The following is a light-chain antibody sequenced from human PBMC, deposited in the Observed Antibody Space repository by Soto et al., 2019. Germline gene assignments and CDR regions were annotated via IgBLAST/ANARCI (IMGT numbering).Light chain of an antibody. Sequence: DIVMTQSPDSLAVSLGERATINCKSSQSVLYNSDKKNYLAWYQQKPGQSPQLLIYLGSNRASGVPDRFSGSGSGTDFTLKISRVEAEDVGVYCCMQSIQLPITFGQGTRLENK. CDR2: LGS. V-gene: IGKV4-1*01. CDR3: MQSIQLPIT. J-gene: IGKJ5*01. CDR1: QSVLYNSDKKNY.